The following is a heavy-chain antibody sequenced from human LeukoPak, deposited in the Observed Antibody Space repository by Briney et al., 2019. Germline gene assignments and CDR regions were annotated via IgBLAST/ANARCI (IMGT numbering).Heavy chain of an antibody. J-gene: IGHJ4*02. CDR2: IKQDGSEK. CDR1: GFPFITYN. V-gene: IGHV3-7*03. Sequence: GGSLRLSCAVSGFPFITYNMNWVRQAPGKGLEWVANIKQDGSEKYYVDSVKGRFTISRDNAKNSLHLQMNSLKTEDTAVYYCTRERYSGYEGGQGTLVTVSS. D-gene: IGHD5-12*01. CDR3: TRERYSGYE.